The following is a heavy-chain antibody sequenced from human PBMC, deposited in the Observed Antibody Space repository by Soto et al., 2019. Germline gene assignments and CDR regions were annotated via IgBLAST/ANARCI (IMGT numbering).Heavy chain of an antibody. J-gene: IGHJ4*02. CDR3: AKDMEYWEVRELSDY. V-gene: IGHV3-23*01. CDR1: GFTFSSYA. CDR2: ISGSGGST. D-gene: IGHD3-10*01. Sequence: GGSLRLSCAASGFTFSSYAMSWVRQAPGKGLEWVSAISGSGGSTYYADSVKGRFTISRDNSKNTLYLQMNSLRAEDTAVYYCAKDMEYWEVRELSDYWGQGALVTVSS.